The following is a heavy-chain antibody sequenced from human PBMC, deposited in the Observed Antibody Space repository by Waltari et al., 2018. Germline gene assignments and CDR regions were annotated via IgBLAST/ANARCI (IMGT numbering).Heavy chain of an antibody. CDR2: IEPEAEGGTA. Sequence: VQLVESGGGLINPGGSLRVSCETSGFPFVHAGMSWVRQAPGKGLEWVGRIEPEAEGGTADYAGPLKGRFTISRDDSKNTLYLQLTSLQVEDTAVYYCATGGDRPPFFWGQGTLVTVSP. V-gene: IGHV3-15*04. J-gene: IGHJ4*02. D-gene: IGHD3-16*01. CDR1: GFPFVHAG. CDR3: ATGGDRPPFF.